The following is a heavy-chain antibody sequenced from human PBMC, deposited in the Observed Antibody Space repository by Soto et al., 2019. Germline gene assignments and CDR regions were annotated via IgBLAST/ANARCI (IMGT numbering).Heavy chain of an antibody. Sequence: PXXTLSLTFPVSGGSISSYYWSWIRQPPGKGLEWIGYIYYSGSTNYNPSLKSRVTISVDTSKNQFSLKLSSVTAADTAVYYCARRYGSSFDYWGQGTLVTVSS. V-gene: IGHV4-59*08. D-gene: IGHD6-13*01. CDR3: ARRYGSSFDY. J-gene: IGHJ4*02. CDR1: GGSISSYY. CDR2: IYYSGST.